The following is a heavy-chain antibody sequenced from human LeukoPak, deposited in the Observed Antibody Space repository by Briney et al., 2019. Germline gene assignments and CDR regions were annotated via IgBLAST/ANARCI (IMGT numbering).Heavy chain of an antibody. CDR2: ISAYNGNT. V-gene: IGHV1-18*01. CDR1: GYTFTSYG. CDR3: ARVRDCSSTSCQRDYYYYYMDV. D-gene: IGHD2-2*01. Sequence: ASVKVSCKASGYTFTSYGISWVRQAPGQGLEWMGWISAYNGNTNYAQKLQGRVTMTTDTSTSTAYMELRSLRSDDTAVYYCARVRDCSSTSCQRDYYYYYMDVWGKGTTVTVSS. J-gene: IGHJ6*03.